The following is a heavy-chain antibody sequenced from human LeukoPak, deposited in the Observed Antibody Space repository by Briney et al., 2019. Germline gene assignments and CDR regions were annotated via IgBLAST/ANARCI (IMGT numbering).Heavy chain of an antibody. CDR2: MSWTSGSI. V-gene: IGHV3-9*01. Sequence: GRSLRLSCGVSEFTFDDYVIHWVRQGPGKGLEWVAAMSWTSGSIAYADSVKGRFDIFRDNAQSSLYLQMNSLRAEDTAFYYCARSSGSYDGYYGVEVWGQGTTVIVSS. J-gene: IGHJ6*02. D-gene: IGHD6-19*01. CDR1: EFTFDDYV. CDR3: ARSSGSYDGYYGVEV.